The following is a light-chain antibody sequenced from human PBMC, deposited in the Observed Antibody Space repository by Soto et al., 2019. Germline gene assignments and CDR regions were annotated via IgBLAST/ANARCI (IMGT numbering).Light chain of an antibody. J-gene: IGKJ2*01. CDR1: QSISSD. CDR2: DAS. CDR3: QQSYSTPYT. V-gene: IGKV1-39*01. Sequence: IQMTQSQSSRSASVGDRVTITCRASQSISSDLNWYHQKPGKAPKLLIYDASSLQSGVPSSFSRSGSGTDFTLTISSLQPEDFANYFCQQSYSTPYTFAQGTKVHIK.